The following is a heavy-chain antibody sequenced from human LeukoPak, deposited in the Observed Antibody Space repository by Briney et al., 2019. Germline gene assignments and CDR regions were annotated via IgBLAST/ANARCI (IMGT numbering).Heavy chain of an antibody. CDR1: GFPFSTYA. D-gene: IGHD4-23*01. V-gene: IGHV3-23*01. J-gene: IGHJ4*02. CDR2: ITGSDSST. CDR3: ARGATPYDYGGNSVY. Sequence: PGGSLRLSCAASGFPFSTYAMTWGRQAPGKGLEWVSGITGSDSSTYYADSVRGRFTISRDNSKNTVFLQMSSLRADDTAIYYCARGATPYDYGGNSVYWGQGTLVTVSS.